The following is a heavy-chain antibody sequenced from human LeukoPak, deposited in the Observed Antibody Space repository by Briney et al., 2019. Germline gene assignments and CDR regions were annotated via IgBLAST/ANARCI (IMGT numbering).Heavy chain of an antibody. CDR1: GGSFSGYY. CDR2: INHSGST. Sequence: SEILSLTCAVYGGSFSGYYWNWIRQPPGKGLEWIGEINHSGSTNYNPSLKSRVTISVDTSKNQFSLKLSSVTAADTAVYYCARDNWNYGSSMDVWGQGTTVTVSS. CDR3: ARDNWNYGSSMDV. D-gene: IGHD1-7*01. J-gene: IGHJ6*02. V-gene: IGHV4-34*01.